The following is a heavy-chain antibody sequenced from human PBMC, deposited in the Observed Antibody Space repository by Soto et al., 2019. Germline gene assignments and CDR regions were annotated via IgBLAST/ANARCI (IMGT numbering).Heavy chain of an antibody. CDR2: ISSSSTI. D-gene: IGHD4-17*01. CDR1: GVTFRSYY. Sequence: GGFLRLSLAAPGVTFRSYYMKWGRPGPGKGLEWVSYISSSSTIYYADSVKGRFTISRDNAKNSLYLQMNSLRDEDTAVYYCAGYGDYLLYYYYGMDVWGQGTTVTVSS. CDR3: AGYGDYLLYYYYGMDV. J-gene: IGHJ6*02. V-gene: IGHV3-48*02.